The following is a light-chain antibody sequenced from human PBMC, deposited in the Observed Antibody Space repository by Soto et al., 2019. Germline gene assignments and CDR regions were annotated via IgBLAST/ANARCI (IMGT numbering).Light chain of an antibody. CDR2: KAS. V-gene: IGKV1-5*03. CDR3: QQYNSYSGT. J-gene: IGKJ1*01. Sequence: DIQMTQSPSTLSGSVGDRVTITCQASQTISSWLAWYQQKPGKAPKLLIYKASTLKSGVPSRFSGSGSGTEFTLTISSLQPDDFATYYCQQYNSYSGTFGQGTKVDI. CDR1: QTISSW.